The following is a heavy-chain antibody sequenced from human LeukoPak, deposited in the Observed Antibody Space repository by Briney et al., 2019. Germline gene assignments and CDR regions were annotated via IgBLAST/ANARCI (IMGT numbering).Heavy chain of an antibody. V-gene: IGHV1-2*02. D-gene: IGHD6-19*01. CDR3: ARVGSSGWYVHPTPDY. J-gene: IGHJ4*02. Sequence: GASVKVSCKASGYTFTCYYMHWVRQAPGQGLEWMGWINPNSGDTNYAQKFQDRVTVTRDTSISTAYMDLSWLRSDDTAVYYCARVGSSGWYVHPTPDYWGQGTLVTVSS. CDR1: GYTFTCYY. CDR2: INPNSGDT.